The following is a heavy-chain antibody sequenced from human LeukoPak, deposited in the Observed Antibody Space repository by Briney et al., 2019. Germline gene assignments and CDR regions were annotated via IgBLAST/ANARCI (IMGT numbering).Heavy chain of an antibody. Sequence: AGGSLRLSCAASGFTFSSYWMHWVRQAPGKGLVWVSRIDSDGSSTSYAGSVKGRFTISRDNAKNTLYLQMNSLRAEDTAVYYCARRLARASLRYGVYGMDVWGQGTTVTVSS. V-gene: IGHV3-74*01. CDR1: GFTFSSYW. CDR3: ARRLARASLRYGVYGMDV. CDR2: IDSDGSST. J-gene: IGHJ6*02. D-gene: IGHD3-9*01.